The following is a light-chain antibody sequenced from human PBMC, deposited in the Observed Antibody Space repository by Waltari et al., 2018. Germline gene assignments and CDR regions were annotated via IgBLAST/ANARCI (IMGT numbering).Light chain of an antibody. Sequence: DMQMTQSPSYVSASVGDRVTITCRASQDIHTCLSWYQQKPGKAPRLLISAASSLQSGVPSRFSGSGSGTDFTLTISSLQPEDFATYYCQQANSFPFTFGPGTKVDI. J-gene: IGKJ3*01. CDR1: QDIHTC. V-gene: IGKV1D-12*01. CDR3: QQANSFPFT. CDR2: AAS.